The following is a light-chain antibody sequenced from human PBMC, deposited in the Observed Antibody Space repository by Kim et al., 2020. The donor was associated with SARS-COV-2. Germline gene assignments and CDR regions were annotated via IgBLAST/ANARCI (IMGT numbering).Light chain of an antibody. V-gene: IGKV3-15*01. CDR2: DAT. Sequence: APGERAPLPCRASQTITNRLVWYQQKPGQAPRLLIYDATTRATGVPARFIGSGSETDFTLTISSLQSEDFAVYYCQQSNDWPPLTFGQGTKVDIK. CDR3: QQSNDWPPLT. CDR1: QTITNR. J-gene: IGKJ1*01.